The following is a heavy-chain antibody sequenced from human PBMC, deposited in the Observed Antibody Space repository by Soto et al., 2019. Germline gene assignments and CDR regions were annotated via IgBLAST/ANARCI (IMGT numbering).Heavy chain of an antibody. J-gene: IGHJ6*03. CDR1: GGTFSSYT. CDR3: ARETDNINDYGDYERVKDYYYYYMDV. CDR2: IIPILGIA. D-gene: IGHD4-17*01. Sequence: ASVKVSCKASGGTFSSYTISWVRQAPGQGLEWMGRIIPILGIANYAQKFQGRVTITADKSTSTAYMELSSLRSEDTAVYYCARETDNINDYGDYERVKDYYYYYMDVWGKGTTVTVSS. V-gene: IGHV1-69*04.